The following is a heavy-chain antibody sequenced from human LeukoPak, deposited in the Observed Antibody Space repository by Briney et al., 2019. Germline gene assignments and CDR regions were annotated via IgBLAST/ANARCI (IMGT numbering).Heavy chain of an antibody. D-gene: IGHD3-22*01. CDR3: AKDGSSGHYSLDY. V-gene: IGHV3-33*06. J-gene: IGHJ4*02. CDR2: IWYDVNNK. Sequence: GGSLRLSCAASGFTFSNYWMDWVRQAPGKGLEWVAVIWYDVNNKYYADSVKGRFTISRDNSKNTLYLQMNSLRAEDTAVYYCAKDGSSGHYSLDYWGQGTLVTVSS. CDR1: GFTFSNYW.